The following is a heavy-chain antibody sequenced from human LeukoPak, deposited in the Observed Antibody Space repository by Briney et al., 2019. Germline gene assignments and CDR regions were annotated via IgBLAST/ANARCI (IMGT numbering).Heavy chain of an antibody. Sequence: GGSLRLSCAASGFTFSSYGMHWVRQAPGKGLEWVAYIRYDGSNKYYADSVKGRFTISRDNSKNTLYLQMNSLRAEDTAVYYCARAYRPKRQPSVGIDYYYYMDVWGKGTTVTVSS. V-gene: IGHV3-30*02. CDR2: IRYDGSNK. J-gene: IGHJ6*03. CDR1: GFTFSSYG. D-gene: IGHD6-13*01. CDR3: ARAYRPKRQPSVGIDYYYYMDV.